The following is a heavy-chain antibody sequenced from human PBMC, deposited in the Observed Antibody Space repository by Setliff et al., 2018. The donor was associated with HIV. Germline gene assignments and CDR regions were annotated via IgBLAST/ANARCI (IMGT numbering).Heavy chain of an antibody. J-gene: IGHJ3*02. CDR2: ISYSGST. Sequence: SETLSLTCTVSGGSISSYYWSWIRQPPGKGLEWIGYISYSGSTNYNPSLKSRVTISVDTSKNQFSLKLSSVTAADTAVYYCASTASGWFDAFDIWGKGTMVTVSS. V-gene: IGHV4-59*01. CDR1: GGSISSYY. CDR3: ASTASGWFDAFDI. D-gene: IGHD6-19*01.